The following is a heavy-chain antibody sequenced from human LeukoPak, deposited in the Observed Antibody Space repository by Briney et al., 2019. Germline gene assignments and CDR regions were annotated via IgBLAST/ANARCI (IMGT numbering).Heavy chain of an antibody. Sequence: GGSLRLSCAASGFTFSSYAMSWVRQAPGKGLEWVATIKEDGSDKHYVDSARGRFTISRDNAKNSLYLQMNALRADDTAVYYCATWGSIFGVTFFDFWGQGTLVTVSS. V-gene: IGHV3-7*01. CDR1: GFTFSSYA. CDR3: ATWGSIFGVTFFDF. CDR2: IKEDGSDK. D-gene: IGHD3-3*01. J-gene: IGHJ4*02.